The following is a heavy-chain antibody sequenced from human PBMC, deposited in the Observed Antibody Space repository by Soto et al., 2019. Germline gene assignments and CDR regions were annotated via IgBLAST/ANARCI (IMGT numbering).Heavy chain of an antibody. D-gene: IGHD2-8*01. J-gene: IGHJ4*02. Sequence: GGSLRLSCAASGFTFSSSAMTWVRQAPGKGLEWVSSISSSSSYIFYTDSLRGRFTISRDSSKNMLYLEMNSLRAEDTAVYYCARRVNGYFDYWGQGALVTVS. CDR1: GFTFSSSA. CDR3: ARRVNGYFDY. V-gene: IGHV3-23*05. CDR2: ISSSSSYI.